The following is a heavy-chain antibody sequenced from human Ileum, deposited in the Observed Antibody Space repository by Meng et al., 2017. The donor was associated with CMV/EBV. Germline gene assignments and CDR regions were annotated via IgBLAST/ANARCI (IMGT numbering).Heavy chain of an antibody. CDR2: ISRSSIYI. Sequence: FTSYSINWVRQAPGKGLEWVSTISRSSIYIYYADSVKGRFTISRDNAKNSLYLQMNSLRAEDTAVYYCARGAYCGGDCHLSSVSYFDPWGQGTLVPSPQ. D-gene: IGHD2-21*01. CDR3: ARGAYCGGDCHLSSVSYFDP. CDR1: FTSYS. V-gene: IGHV3-21*01. J-gene: IGHJ5*02.